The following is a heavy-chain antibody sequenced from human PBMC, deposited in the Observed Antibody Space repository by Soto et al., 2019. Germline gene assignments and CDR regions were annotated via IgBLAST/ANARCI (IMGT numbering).Heavy chain of an antibody. CDR3: ASPKIAFYNWFDP. Sequence: PSETLSLTCAVYGGSFSGYYWSWIRQPPGKGLEWIGGINYSGSTYYNPSLKSRVTISVDTSKNQFSLKLRSVTAADTAVYYCASPKIAFYNWFDPWGQGTLVTVSS. CDR2: INYSGST. D-gene: IGHD3-3*02. V-gene: IGHV4-34*01. CDR1: GGSFSGYY. J-gene: IGHJ5*02.